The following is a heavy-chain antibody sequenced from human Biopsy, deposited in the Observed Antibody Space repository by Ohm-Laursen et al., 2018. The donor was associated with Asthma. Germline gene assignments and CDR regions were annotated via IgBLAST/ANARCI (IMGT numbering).Heavy chain of an antibody. V-gene: IGHV3-30*03. D-gene: IGHD3-3*01. Sequence: SLRLSCAASGFSFGSFGMHWVRQVPGKGPEWVALISFGGRYEYYADSVKGRFTISRDNPMKRLYLQMSSLTAEDTAVYYCASRGGDFWSGYYMDYWGQGTLVTVSS. J-gene: IGHJ4*02. CDR1: GFSFGSFG. CDR3: ASRGGDFWSGYYMDY. CDR2: ISFGGRYE.